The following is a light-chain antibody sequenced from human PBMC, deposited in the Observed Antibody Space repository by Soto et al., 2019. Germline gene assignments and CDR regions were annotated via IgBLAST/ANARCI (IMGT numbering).Light chain of an antibody. CDR2: EVS. Sequence: QSALTQPASVSGSPGQSITISCTGTSSDVGGYNLVSCYQQHPGKAPKLMIYEVSKRPSGVSNRFSGSKSGNTASLTISGLQAEDESDYYCCSYAGSSTVFGGGTKLTVL. CDR3: CSYAGSSTV. V-gene: IGLV2-23*02. J-gene: IGLJ2*01. CDR1: SSDVGGYNL.